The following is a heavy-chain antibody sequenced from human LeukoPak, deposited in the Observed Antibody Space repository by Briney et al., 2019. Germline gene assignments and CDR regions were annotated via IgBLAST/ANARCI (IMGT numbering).Heavy chain of an antibody. CDR2: IYYTGRT. Sequence: PSETLSLTCTVSGDSISSGGYSWSWIRQPPGKGLEWIGYIYYTGRTNFNPSPKSRVTISVDTSKNQFSLKLSSVSAADTAVYYCARGFGELPYWYYMDVWGKGTTVTISS. CDR3: ARGFGELPYWYYMDV. D-gene: IGHD3-10*01. V-gene: IGHV4-61*08. CDR1: GDSISSGGYS. J-gene: IGHJ6*03.